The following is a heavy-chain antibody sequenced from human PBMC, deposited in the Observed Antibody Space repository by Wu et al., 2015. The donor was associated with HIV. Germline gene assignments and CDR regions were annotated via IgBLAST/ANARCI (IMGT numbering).Heavy chain of an antibody. D-gene: IGHD5-24*01. CDR3: ARTLYKTEYDY. J-gene: IGHJ4*02. CDR1: GGSFSGYY. CDR2: INHSGNT. Sequence: QVQLQQWGAGLLKPSETLSLTCAVYGGSFSGYYWSWIRQPPEKGLEWIGEINHSGNTNYNPSLKSRVTISVDTSKNQFSLKLSSVTAADTAVYYCARTLYKTEYDYWGQGTLVTVSS. V-gene: IGHV4-34*01.